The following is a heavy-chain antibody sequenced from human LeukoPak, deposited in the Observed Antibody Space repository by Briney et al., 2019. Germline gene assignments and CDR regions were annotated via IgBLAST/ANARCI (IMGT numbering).Heavy chain of an antibody. J-gene: IGHJ4*02. CDR1: GVTMRGAGFC. CDR2: TYYSGTT. V-gene: IGHV4-31*03. CDR3: ARDFWSGYGHFDS. D-gene: IGHD3-3*01. Sequence: SETLSLTCTASGVTMRGAGFCWAWLRQRPGKGLEWIGYTYYSGTTYYNPSLESRVTISIDTSQSQFSLKMSSVTAADTAVYYCARDFWSGYGHFDSWGQGVLVTVSS.